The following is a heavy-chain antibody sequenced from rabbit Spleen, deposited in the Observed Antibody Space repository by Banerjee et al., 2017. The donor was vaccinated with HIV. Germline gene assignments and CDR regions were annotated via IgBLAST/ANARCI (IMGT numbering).Heavy chain of an antibody. CDR3: ARNYVNAFDP. Sequence: EQLVESGGGLVKPEGSLKLSCTASGFSFTSTDVMYWVRQAPGKGLESIACIYTGSSGSTYYASWAKGRFTVSKTSSTTVTLQMTSLTDADTATYFCARNYVNAFDPWARGPSSPS. J-gene: IGHJ2*01. V-gene: IGHV1S45*01. D-gene: IGHD1-1*01. CDR1: GFSFTSTDV. CDR2: IYTGSSGST.